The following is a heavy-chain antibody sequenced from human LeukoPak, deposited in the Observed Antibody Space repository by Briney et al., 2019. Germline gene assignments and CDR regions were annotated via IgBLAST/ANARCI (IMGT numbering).Heavy chain of an antibody. CDR3: ARVSSTVAPWFDP. J-gene: IGHJ5*02. Sequence: SETLSLTCTVSGGSITNYYWSWIRQPPGKGLEWIGYIHNSGSSSYNPSLRSRATISMEKAKTQFSLKLTSVTPTDTAVYCCARVSSTVAPWFDPWGQGTLVTVSS. CDR2: IHNSGSS. D-gene: IGHD5-12*01. CDR1: GGSITNYY. V-gene: IGHV4-59*01.